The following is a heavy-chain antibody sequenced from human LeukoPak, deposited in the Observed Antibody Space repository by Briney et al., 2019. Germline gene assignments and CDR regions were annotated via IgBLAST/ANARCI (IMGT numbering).Heavy chain of an antibody. CDR1: GFSFSSYT. CDR3: AVCSSTSCPDY. J-gene: IGHJ4*02. CDR2: ISSGGSNV. D-gene: IGHD2-2*01. Sequence: GGSLRLSCAASGFSFSSYTMHWVRQAPGEGLEWVSSISSGGSNVFYGDSLKGRFTISRDNAKNSLHLQMNSLRVEDTVIYLCAVCSSTSCPDYWGQGTLVTVSS. V-gene: IGHV3-21*01.